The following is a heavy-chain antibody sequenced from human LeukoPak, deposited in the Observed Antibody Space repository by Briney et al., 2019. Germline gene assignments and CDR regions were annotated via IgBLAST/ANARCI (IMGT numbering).Heavy chain of an antibody. CDR2: ISAYNGNT. V-gene: IGHV1-18*01. J-gene: IGHJ6*02. Sequence: VASVKVSCKASGYTFTSYGISWVRQAPGQGLEWMGWISAYNGNTNYAQKLQGRVTMTTDTSTSTAYMELRSLRSDDTAVYYCARVSEVLRFLEWPYQPYGMDAWGQGTTVTVSS. CDR3: ARVSEVLRFLEWPYQPYGMDA. D-gene: IGHD3-3*01. CDR1: GYTFTSYG.